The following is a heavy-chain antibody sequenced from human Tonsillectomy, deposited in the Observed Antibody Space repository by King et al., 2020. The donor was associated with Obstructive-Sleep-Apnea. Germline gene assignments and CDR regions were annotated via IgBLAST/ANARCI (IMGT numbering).Heavy chain of an antibody. CDR1: GFTFSSHG. V-gene: IGHV3-30*03. D-gene: IGHD3-10*02. CDR2: ISYDGNNK. J-gene: IGHJ3*01. CDR3: SVLGVANTFDV. Sequence: VQLVESGGGVVQPGRSLRLSCVASGFTFSSHGIHWVRQAPGKGLEWVAAISYDGNNKNYVDSVKGRFTISRDNSKNTLYLQMNSLRAEDTALYYCSVLGVANTFDVWGQGTMVTVSS.